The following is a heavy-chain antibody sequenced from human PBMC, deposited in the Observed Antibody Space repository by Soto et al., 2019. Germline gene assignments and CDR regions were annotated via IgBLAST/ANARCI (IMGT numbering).Heavy chain of an antibody. Sequence: SETLSLTCTVPGGSISSGDYYWSWIRQPPGKGLEWIGYIYYSGSTYYNPSLKSRVTISVDTSKNQFSLKLSSVTAADTAVYYCARDGSVVVVPAAIGGMDVWGQGTTVTVSS. J-gene: IGHJ6*02. D-gene: IGHD2-2*01. CDR3: ARDGSVVVVPAAIGGMDV. CDR2: IYYSGST. V-gene: IGHV4-30-4*01. CDR1: GGSISSGDYY.